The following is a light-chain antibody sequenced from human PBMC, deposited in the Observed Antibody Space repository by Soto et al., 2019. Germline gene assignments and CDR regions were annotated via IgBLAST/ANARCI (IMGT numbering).Light chain of an antibody. J-gene: IGKJ2*01. CDR2: ATS. Sequence: DIQMTQSPSSLSASVGDRVTIACRASQSISTYLNWYQQTPGKAPKLLIYATSNLQRGVPSRFSGSGSGREFTLNISSLQPEDFATYYCPQSYSSPMYTFGQGTNLEIK. CDR3: PQSYSSPMYT. V-gene: IGKV1-39*01. CDR1: QSISTY.